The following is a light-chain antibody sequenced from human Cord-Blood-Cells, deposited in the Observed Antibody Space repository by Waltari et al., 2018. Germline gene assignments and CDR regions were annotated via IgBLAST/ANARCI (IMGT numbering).Light chain of an antibody. CDR3: QQSYSTLYT. CDR2: AAS. J-gene: IGKJ2*01. Sequence: ASVGDRVTITCRASQSISSYLNWYQQKPGKAPKLLIYAASSLQSGVPSRFSGSGSGTDFTLTISSLQPEDFATYYCQQSYSTLYTFGQGTKLEIK. V-gene: IGKV1-39*01. CDR1: QSISSY.